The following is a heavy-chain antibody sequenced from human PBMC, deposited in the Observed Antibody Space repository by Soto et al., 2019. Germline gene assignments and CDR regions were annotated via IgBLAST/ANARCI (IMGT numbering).Heavy chain of an antibody. D-gene: IGHD3-9*01. CDR1: GAPISSGGFY. J-gene: IGHJ4*02. CDR3: ARTTAVPNTLRSRYFFDF. CDR2: IYNSGTT. Sequence: PSETLSLTCNVSGAPISSGGFYWSWIRQHPGKGPEWIGYIYNSGTTFYNPSLGSRVTISIDMSKNQFSLRLSSVTAADTALYYCARTTAVPNTLRSRYFFDFWGQGTLVTVSS. V-gene: IGHV4-31*03.